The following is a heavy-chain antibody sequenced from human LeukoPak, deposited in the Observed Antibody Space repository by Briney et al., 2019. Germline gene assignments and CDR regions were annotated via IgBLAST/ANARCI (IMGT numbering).Heavy chain of an antibody. Sequence: SETLSLTCAVSGGSISSYYWSWIRQPPGKGLEWIGYIHYSGSTNYNPSLKSRVTISVDTSKNQFSLKLSSVTAADTAVYYCAARGSGSYDYYYYYMDVWGKGTTVTVSS. J-gene: IGHJ6*03. CDR3: AARGSGSYDYYYYYMDV. CDR1: GGSISSYY. V-gene: IGHV4-59*12. D-gene: IGHD1-26*01. CDR2: IHYSGST.